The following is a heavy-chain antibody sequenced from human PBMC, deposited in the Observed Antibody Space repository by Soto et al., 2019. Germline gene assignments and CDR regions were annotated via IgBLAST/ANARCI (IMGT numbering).Heavy chain of an antibody. CDR1: GGSVSDKTYY. CDR3: ARTTAVPNTLRSRYFFDY. Sequence: SETLSLTCSVSGGSVSDKTYYWSWIRQPPGKRLEWIGYVYYSGTTNYNPSLKSRVTISVGLSKNRFSLRLSSVTTADTALYYCARTTAVPNTLRSRYFFDYWGQGTLVTVSS. V-gene: IGHV4-61*01. D-gene: IGHD4-17*01. CDR2: VYYSGTT. J-gene: IGHJ4*02.